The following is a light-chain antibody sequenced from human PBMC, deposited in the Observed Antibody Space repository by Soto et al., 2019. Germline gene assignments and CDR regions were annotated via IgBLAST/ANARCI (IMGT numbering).Light chain of an antibody. CDR2: EVT. CDR1: SSDFGGYNY. Sequence: QSALTQPPSASGSPGQSVTISCTGTSSDFGGYNYVSWYQHHPGKAPKLVIYEVTKRPSGVPDRFSGSKSGNTASLTVSGLQAEDEADYYCSSYVGSMVFGGGTKLTVL. J-gene: IGLJ2*01. V-gene: IGLV2-8*01. CDR3: SSYVGSMV.